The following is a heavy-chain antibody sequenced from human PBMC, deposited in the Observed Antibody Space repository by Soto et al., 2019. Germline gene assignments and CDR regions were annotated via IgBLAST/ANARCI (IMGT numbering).Heavy chain of an antibody. CDR3: ARESPREDYDSSAYYSPPFDY. CDR2: INHSGGST. Sequence: ASVKVSCKASGYTFTSYYMHWVRQPPGQGVEWRGIINHSGGSTSYAQKFQGRVTMTRDTSTSTVYMELSRLRSEDTAVYYCARESPREDYDSSAYYSPPFDYWGQGTLVTVSS. D-gene: IGHD3-22*01. CDR1: GYTFTSYY. J-gene: IGHJ4*02. V-gene: IGHV1-46*01.